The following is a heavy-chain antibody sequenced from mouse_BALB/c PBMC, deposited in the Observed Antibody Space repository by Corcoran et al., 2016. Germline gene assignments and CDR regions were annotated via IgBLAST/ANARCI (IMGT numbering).Heavy chain of an antibody. Sequence: QIQLVQSGPELKKPGETVKISCKASGYTFTNYGMNWVKQAPGKGLTWMDWINTYTGEPTYADDFKGRFAFSLETSASTAYLQINNLKNEDTATYFCARWDYYYGSSYWYFDVWGAGTTVTVSS. CDR1: GYTFTNYG. CDR3: ARWDYYYGSSYWYFDV. D-gene: IGHD1-1*01. CDR2: INTYTGEP. J-gene: IGHJ1*01. V-gene: IGHV9-3-1*01.